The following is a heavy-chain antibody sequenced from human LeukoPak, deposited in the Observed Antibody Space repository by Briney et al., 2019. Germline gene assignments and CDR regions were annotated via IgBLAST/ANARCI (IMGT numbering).Heavy chain of an antibody. CDR1: GFTFSSYS. J-gene: IGHJ4*02. V-gene: IGHV3-48*01. D-gene: IGHD6-13*01. CDR2: ISSSSTI. Sequence: PGGSLRLSCAASGFTFSSYSMNWVRQAPGKGLEWVSYISSSSTIYYADSVKGRFTISRDNAKNSLYLQMNSLRAEDTAVYYCARVLAPAAAGHWGQGTLVTVSS. CDR3: ARVLAPAAAGH.